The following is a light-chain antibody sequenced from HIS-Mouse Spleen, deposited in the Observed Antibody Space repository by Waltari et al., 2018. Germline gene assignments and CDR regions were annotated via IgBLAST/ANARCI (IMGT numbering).Light chain of an antibody. Sequence: QSALTQPASVSGSPGQSITISCTGTSSDVGSYNIVSWYQQHPGKAPKLMIYEGSKRPSGVSNRFSGSKSGNTASLTISGLQAEDEADYYCCSYAGSSTLVFGGGTKLTVL. CDR2: EGS. CDR3: CSYAGSSTLV. CDR1: SSDVGSYNI. V-gene: IGLV2-23*01. J-gene: IGLJ2*01.